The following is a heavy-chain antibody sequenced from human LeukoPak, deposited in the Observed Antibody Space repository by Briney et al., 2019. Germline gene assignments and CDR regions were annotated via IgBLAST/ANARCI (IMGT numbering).Heavy chain of an antibody. CDR1: GFTFGDYA. CDR2: IRRRAFGETA. Sequence: GGSLRLSCTASGFTFGDYAVSWVRRAPGRGLEWVGLIRRRAFGETADYAASVRGRFTISRDDSKSIAYLQMNSLKTEDTAVYYCTREGAAAAYGMDVWGQGTTVTVSS. D-gene: IGHD6-13*01. J-gene: IGHJ6*02. V-gene: IGHV3-49*04. CDR3: TREGAAAAYGMDV.